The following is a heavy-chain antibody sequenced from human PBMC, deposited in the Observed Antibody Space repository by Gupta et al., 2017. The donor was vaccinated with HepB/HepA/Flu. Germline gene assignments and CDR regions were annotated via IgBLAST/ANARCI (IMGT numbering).Heavy chain of an antibody. Sequence: VQLVESGGGVVQPGGSLRLSCAASGFSFSTYEMNWVRQAPGKGLEWISYIHSGGSVIHYADSVKGRFTISRDNVNNFMYLQMNSLRAEDTAVYFCTREARLDYFDYWGQGALVTVSS. CDR3: TREARLDYFDY. V-gene: IGHV3-48*03. J-gene: IGHJ4*02. CDR2: IHSGGSVI. CDR1: GFSFSTYE.